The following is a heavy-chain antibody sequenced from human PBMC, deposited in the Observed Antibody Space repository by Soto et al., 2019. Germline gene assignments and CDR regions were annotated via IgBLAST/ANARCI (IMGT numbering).Heavy chain of an antibody. CDR2: IIPILGIA. Sequence: QVQLVQSGAEVKKPGSSVKVSCKASGGTFSSYTISWVRQAPGQGLEWMGRIIPILGIANYAQKFQGRVTITADKITSTAYMELRSLRSEDTAVDYWARVGYYDSRGSGYDHWGQGTLVTVSS. V-gene: IGHV1-69*02. CDR1: GGTFSSYT. CDR3: ARVGYYDSRGSGYDH. J-gene: IGHJ4*02. D-gene: IGHD3-22*01.